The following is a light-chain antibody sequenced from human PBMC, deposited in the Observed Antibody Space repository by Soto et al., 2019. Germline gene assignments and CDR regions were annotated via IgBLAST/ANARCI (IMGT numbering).Light chain of an antibody. V-gene: IGKV1-5*01. CDR3: QHYNLYPFA. Sequence: DIPMTQSPSTLSASVGDRVTITCRASQTIFRWLAWYQQRPGKAPNLLISDASDLQSGVPSRFSGSGSGAEFPLTICRVQPDDFATCYFQHYNLYPFAFGQGTK. CDR1: QTIFRW. CDR2: DAS. J-gene: IGKJ2*01.